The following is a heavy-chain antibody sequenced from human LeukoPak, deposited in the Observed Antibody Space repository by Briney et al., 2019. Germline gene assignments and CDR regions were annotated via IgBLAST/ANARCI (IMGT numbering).Heavy chain of an antibody. CDR2: ISGSGGST. V-gene: IGHV3-23*01. J-gene: IGHJ4*02. D-gene: IGHD3-22*01. CDR1: GFTFSSYA. Sequence: GGSLRLSCAASGFTFSSYAMSWVRQAPGKGLEWVSAISGSGGSTYYADSVKGRFTISRDNSKNTLYLQMNSLRAEDTAVYYCAKAYDSSGYYYGAYFDYWGQGTLVTVSS. CDR3: AKAYDSSGYYYGAYFDY.